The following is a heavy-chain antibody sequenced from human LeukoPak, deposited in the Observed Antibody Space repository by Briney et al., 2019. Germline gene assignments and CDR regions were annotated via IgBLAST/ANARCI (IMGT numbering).Heavy chain of an antibody. V-gene: IGHV3-53*05. CDR1: GFTVSNTY. J-gene: IGHJ4*02. D-gene: IGHD5-18*01. Sequence: GGSLRLSCAASGFTVSNTYMSWVRQAPGKGLEWVSLIYSGGGTYSADSVKGRFTTSRDISKNTLYPQMNCLRAEDTAVYYCARAVRYSYGHEYFDYWGQGTLVTVSS. CDR3: ARAVRYSYGHEYFDY. CDR2: IYSGGGT.